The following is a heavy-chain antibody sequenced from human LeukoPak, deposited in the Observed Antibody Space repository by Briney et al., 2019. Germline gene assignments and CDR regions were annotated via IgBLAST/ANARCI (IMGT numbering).Heavy chain of an antibody. CDR1: GFSLSISW. J-gene: IGHJ4*02. CDR2: LGHDETYT. V-gene: IGHV3-74*01. Sequence: GGSLRLSCTASGFSLSISWMHWVRQAPGKGLVWVSRLGHDETYTTYADSVKGRFPISRDTGKNTLYLQMNSLRHQDTAIYYWARDTYNCGGEGSPIFANWGQGTLVSVSS. CDR3: ARDTYNCGGEGSPIFAN. D-gene: IGHD1-20*01.